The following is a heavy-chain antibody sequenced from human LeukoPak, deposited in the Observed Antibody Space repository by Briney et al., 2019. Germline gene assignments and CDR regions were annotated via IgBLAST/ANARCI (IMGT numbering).Heavy chain of an antibody. Sequence: GGSLRLSCAASGFTFSSYGMHWVRQAPGKGLEWVAVIRYDGSNKYYADSVKGRFTISRDNSKNTLYLQMNSLRAEDTAVYYCAKEGGYCSSTSCYHFAFDIWGQGTMVTVSS. V-gene: IGHV3-30*02. D-gene: IGHD2-2*01. CDR2: IRYDGSNK. J-gene: IGHJ3*02. CDR1: GFTFSSYG. CDR3: AKEGGYCSSTSCYHFAFDI.